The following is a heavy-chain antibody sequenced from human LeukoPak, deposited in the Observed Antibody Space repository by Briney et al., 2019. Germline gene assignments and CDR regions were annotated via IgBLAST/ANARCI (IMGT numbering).Heavy chain of an antibody. J-gene: IGHJ4*02. CDR2: IYYSGSP. D-gene: IGHD4-23*01. V-gene: IGHV4-59*01. Sequence: SETLSLTCTVSGGSISSSYWSWIRQPPGKGREGFGYIYYSGSPNYNPPLKSRGTISVDTSKTQCSLKLTSVTATATAVYYCAVDGGNAAFYYWNRRKLVTVSS. CDR3: AVDGGNAAFYY. CDR1: GGSISSSY.